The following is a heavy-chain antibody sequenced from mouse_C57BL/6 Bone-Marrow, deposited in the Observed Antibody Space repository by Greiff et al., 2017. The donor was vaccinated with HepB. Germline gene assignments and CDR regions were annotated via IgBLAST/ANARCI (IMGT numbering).Heavy chain of an antibody. V-gene: IGHV3-6*01. Sequence: EVKLMESGPGLVKPSQSLSLTCSVTGYSITSGYYWNWIRQFPGNKLEWMGYISYDGSNNYNPSLKNRISITRDTSKNQVFLKLNSVTTEDTATYYCARDRLGGAYWGQGTLVTVSA. D-gene: IGHD4-1*01. CDR3: ARDRLGGAY. CDR2: ISYDGSN. CDR1: GYSITSGYY. J-gene: IGHJ3*01.